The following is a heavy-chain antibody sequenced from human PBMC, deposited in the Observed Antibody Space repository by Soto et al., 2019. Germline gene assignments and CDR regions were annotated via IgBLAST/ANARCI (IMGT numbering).Heavy chain of an antibody. Sequence: QVQLLQWGAGLLKPSETLSLTCAVYGGSFSDNYWNWIRQPPGKGLEWIGEINLGGSSNYNPSLKSRVTISLDTSKNQFSLKLNSVTAADTAVYYCAKRRPYGGNSHWGQGSLVTVAS. CDR1: GGSFSDNY. J-gene: IGHJ4*02. D-gene: IGHD4-17*01. CDR3: AKRRPYGGNSH. V-gene: IGHV4-34*01. CDR2: INLGGSS.